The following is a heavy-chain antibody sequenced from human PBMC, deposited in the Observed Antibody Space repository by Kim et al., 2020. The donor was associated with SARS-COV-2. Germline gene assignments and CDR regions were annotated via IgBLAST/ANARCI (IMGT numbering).Heavy chain of an antibody. J-gene: IGHJ3*02. CDR3: ARSISGWYWSAFDS. V-gene: IGHV3-30-3*01. CDR1: GFTFSSYA. Sequence: GGSRRLSCAASGFTFSSYAMHWVRQVPGKGLEWVAVISYDGSNKYYADSVKGRFTISRDNSKNTLYLQMNSLRAEDTAVYYCARSISGWYWSAFDSWGQGTMVTVSS. D-gene: IGHD6-19*01. CDR2: ISYDGSNK.